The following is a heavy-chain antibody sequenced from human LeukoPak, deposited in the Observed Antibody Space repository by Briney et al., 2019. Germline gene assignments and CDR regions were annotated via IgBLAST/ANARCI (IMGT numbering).Heavy chain of an antibody. J-gene: IGHJ3*02. CDR2: FYHSGNT. CDR1: GFSISSGYY. D-gene: IGHD1-1*01. CDR3: AREVGIATTRDAFDI. Sequence: PSETLSLTCAVSGFSISSGYYWGWIRQPPGKGLEWIGIFYHSGNTYYNPSLKSRVTISVDTSKNHFSLKLSSVTAADTAVYYCAREVGIATTRDAFDIWGQGTMVTVSS. V-gene: IGHV4-38-2*02.